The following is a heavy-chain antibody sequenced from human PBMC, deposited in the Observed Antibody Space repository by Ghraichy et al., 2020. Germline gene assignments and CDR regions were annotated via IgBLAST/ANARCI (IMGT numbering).Heavy chain of an antibody. Sequence: SETLSLTCTVSSGSISSSSYFWAWIRQPPGRGLEWIGSIFYTGSTYYNPSLKSRVTISVDTSKNQFSLKPSSVTAADTAVYYCARHLHLLQLVDPLYYFHYWGQGTLVTVSS. D-gene: IGHD1-1*01. V-gene: IGHV4-39*01. CDR2: IFYTGST. CDR3: ARHLHLLQLVDPLYYFHY. CDR1: SGSISSSSYF. J-gene: IGHJ4*02.